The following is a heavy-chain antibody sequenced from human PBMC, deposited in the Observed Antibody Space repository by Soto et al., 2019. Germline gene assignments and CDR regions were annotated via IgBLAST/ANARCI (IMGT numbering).Heavy chain of an antibody. CDR2: INPSGGST. CDR3: AKDYCSGGSCYGKYYFDY. D-gene: IGHD2-15*01. CDR1: GYTFTSYY. J-gene: IGHJ4*02. Sequence: ASVKVSCKASGYTFTSYYMHWVRQAPGQGLEWMGIINPSGGSTSYAQKFQGRVTMTRDTSTSTVYMELSSLRAEDTAVYYCAKDYCSGGSCYGKYYFDYWGQGTLVTVSS. V-gene: IGHV1-46*01.